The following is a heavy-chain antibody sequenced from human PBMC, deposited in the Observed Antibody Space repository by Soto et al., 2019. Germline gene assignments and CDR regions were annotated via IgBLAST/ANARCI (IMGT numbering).Heavy chain of an antibody. CDR1: GYTFTSYY. D-gene: IGHD6-13*01. CDR3: ARQGIAAAGAAFDI. V-gene: IGHV1-46*01. CDR2: INTSGGST. J-gene: IGHJ3*02. Sequence: ASVKVSCKASGYTFTSYYMHWVRQAPGQGLERMVIINTSGGSTSYAQKFQGRVTMTRDTSTSTVYMELSSLRSEVTAVYYCARQGIAAAGAAFDIWGQGTMVTVSS.